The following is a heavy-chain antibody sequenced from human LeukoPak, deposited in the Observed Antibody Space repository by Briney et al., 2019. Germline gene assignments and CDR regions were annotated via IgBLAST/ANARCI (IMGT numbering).Heavy chain of an antibody. Sequence: SESLSLTCSVSGGSTSGYYSTWVRQPPGKGLGWIGQIHYSGRADYNPSLKSRITMSVDTSRNQISLKLSSVTAADTAIYYCVRFGVNYDMDVWGQGTTVTVFS. V-gene: IGHV4-59*01. CDR3: VRFGVNYDMDV. D-gene: IGHD3-16*01. CDR2: IHYSGRA. CDR1: GGSTSGYY. J-gene: IGHJ6*02.